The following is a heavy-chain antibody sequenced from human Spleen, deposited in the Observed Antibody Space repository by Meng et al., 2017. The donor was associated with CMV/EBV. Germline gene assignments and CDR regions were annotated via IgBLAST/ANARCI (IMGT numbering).Heavy chain of an antibody. J-gene: IGHJ5*02. D-gene: IGHD4-11*01. CDR3: AREGGLGTTRIFDP. CDR2: IPPIFGTA. CDR1: GGTFSSFA. Sequence: SVKVSCKASGGTFSSFAISWVRQAPGQGLEWMGGIPPIFGTANYAQRLQGRVTITTDESTNTAYMELRRLRYEDTAMYYCAREGGLGTTRIFDPWGQGTLVTVSS. V-gene: IGHV1-69*05.